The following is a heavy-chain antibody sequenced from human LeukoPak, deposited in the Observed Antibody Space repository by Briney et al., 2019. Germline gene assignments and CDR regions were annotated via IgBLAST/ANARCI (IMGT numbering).Heavy chain of an antibody. CDR3: AGRLDYDSSGYRPQAFDI. V-gene: IGHV4-38-2*01. D-gene: IGHD3-22*01. CDR2: IYHSGST. Sequence: SETLSLTCAVSGYSISSGYYWGWIRQPPGKGLEWIGSIYHSGSTYYNPSFKSRVTISVDTSKNQFSLKLSSVTAADTAVYYCAGRLDYDSSGYRPQAFDIWGQGTMVTVSS. CDR1: GYSISSGYY. J-gene: IGHJ3*02.